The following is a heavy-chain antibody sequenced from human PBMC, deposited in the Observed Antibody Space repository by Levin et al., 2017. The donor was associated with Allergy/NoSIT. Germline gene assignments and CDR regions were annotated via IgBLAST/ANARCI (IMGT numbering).Heavy chain of an antibody. CDR1: GFTFTGYT. CDR3: ARDDIGRGPTFDY. J-gene: IGHJ4*02. Sequence: PGESLKISCAASGFTFTGYTMHWVRQAPGKGLEWVALISFDESKKYYADSVKGRFTISRDNSKNTLDLQMNSLRAEDTAVYYCARDDIGRGPTFDYWGQGTLVTVSS. V-gene: IGHV3-30-3*01. CDR2: ISFDESKK. D-gene: IGHD2-15*01.